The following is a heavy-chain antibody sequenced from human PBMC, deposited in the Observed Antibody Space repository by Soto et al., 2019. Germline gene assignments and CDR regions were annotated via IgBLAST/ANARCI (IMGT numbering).Heavy chain of an antibody. CDR3: ARHYYDSSGYFDY. J-gene: IGHJ4*02. D-gene: IGHD3-22*01. Sequence: SETLSLTCPVSCVSISSYYWSWIRQPPGKGLEWIGYIYYSGSTNYNPSLKSRVTISVDTSKNQFSLKLSSVTAADTAVYYCARHYYDSSGYFDYWGQGTLVTVSS. CDR2: IYYSGST. V-gene: IGHV4-59*08. CDR1: CVSISSYY.